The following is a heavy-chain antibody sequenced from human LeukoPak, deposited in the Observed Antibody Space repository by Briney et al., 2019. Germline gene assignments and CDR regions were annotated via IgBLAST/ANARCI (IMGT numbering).Heavy chain of an antibody. CDR3: ASNSYGSVLVSAFDI. CDR1: AGTLSSYT. V-gene: IGHV1-69*02. Sequence: ASSVKVSCKASAGTLSSYTISWARQAPGQGVEWMGRIIPILGIANYAQKFQGRVTITADKSTSTAYMELSSLRSEDTAVYYCASNSYGSVLVSAFDIWGQGTMVTVAS. CDR2: IIPILGIA. D-gene: IGHD5-18*01. J-gene: IGHJ3*02.